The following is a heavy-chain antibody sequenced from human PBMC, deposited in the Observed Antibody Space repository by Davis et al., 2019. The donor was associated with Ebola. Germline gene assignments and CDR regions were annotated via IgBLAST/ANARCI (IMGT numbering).Heavy chain of an antibody. CDR1: GYTFTSYG. V-gene: IGHV1-18*01. Sequence: AASVKVSCKASGYTFTSYGISWVRQAPGQGLEWMGWISAYNGNTNYAQKLQGRVTMTTDTSTSTAYMELRSLRSDDTAVYYCASHYCSGGSCYWGWFDPWGQGTLVTVSS. D-gene: IGHD2-15*01. CDR3: ASHYCSGGSCYWGWFDP. J-gene: IGHJ5*02. CDR2: ISAYNGNT.